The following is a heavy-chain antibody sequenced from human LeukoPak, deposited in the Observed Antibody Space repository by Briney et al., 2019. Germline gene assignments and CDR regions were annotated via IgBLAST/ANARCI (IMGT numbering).Heavy chain of an antibody. D-gene: IGHD2/OR15-2a*01. CDR2: FDPEDGET. CDR1: GYTLTELS. Sequence: ASVKVSCKVSGYTLTELSMHWVRQAPGKGLEWMGGFDPEDGETIYAQKFQGRVTMTEDTSTDTAYMELSSLRSEDTAVYYCATDLSHTEGPTLRALDYWGQGTLVTVSS. J-gene: IGHJ4*02. CDR3: ATDLSHTEGPTLRALDY. V-gene: IGHV1-24*01.